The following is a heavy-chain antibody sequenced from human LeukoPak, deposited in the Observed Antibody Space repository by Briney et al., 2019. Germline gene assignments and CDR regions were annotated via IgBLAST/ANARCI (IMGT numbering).Heavy chain of an antibody. CDR1: GFTFSSYS. V-gene: IGHV3-15*07. CDR3: TTVTHFPL. D-gene: IGHD3-3*02. J-gene: IGHJ1*01. CDR2: IKGTNDGATT. Sequence: GGSLRLSCAASGFTFSSYSMNWVRQAPGKGLEWVGRIKGTNDGATTDYGASVEGRVTISKDDSKATLYLQLNSLRTEDTAVYYCTTVTHFPLGGQGTLVAVSS.